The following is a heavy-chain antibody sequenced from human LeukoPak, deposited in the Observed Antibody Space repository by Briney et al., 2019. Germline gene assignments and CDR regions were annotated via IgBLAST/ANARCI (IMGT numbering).Heavy chain of an antibody. CDR2: ISFSSTTI. V-gene: IGHV3-48*04. D-gene: IGHD1-26*01. CDR1: GFTFSSYN. CDR3: AKGGSD. Sequence: GGSLRLSCAASGFTFSSYNMNWVRQAPGKGLEWVSYISFSSTTIYYADSVKGRFTISRDNAKNSLYLQMNSLRAEDTAVYYCAKGGSDWGQGTLVTVSS. J-gene: IGHJ4*01.